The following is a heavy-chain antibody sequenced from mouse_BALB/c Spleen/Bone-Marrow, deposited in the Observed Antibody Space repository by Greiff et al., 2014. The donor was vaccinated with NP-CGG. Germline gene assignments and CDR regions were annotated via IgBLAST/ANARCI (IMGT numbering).Heavy chain of an antibody. D-gene: IGHD1-1*01. V-gene: IGHV14-3*02. J-gene: IGHJ3*01. CDR2: IDPANGNT. CDR1: GFNIKDTY. Sequence: EVQLQQCGAELVKPGASVKLSCTASGFNIKDTYMHWVKQRPEQGLEWIGRIDPANGNTKYDPKFQGKATITADTSSNTAYLQLSSLTSEDTAVYYCAIYYYGSSGFAYWGQGTLVTVSA. CDR3: AIYYYGSSGFAY.